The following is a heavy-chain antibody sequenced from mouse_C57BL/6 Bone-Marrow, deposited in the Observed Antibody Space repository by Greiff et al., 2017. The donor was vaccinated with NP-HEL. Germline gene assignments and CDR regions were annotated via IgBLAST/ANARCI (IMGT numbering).Heavy chain of an antibody. CDR3: ASFPRDY. CDR1: GYSITSGYY. J-gene: IGHJ2*01. Sequence: EVQVVESGPGLVKPSQSLSLTCSVTGYSITSGYYWNWIRQFPGNKLEWMGYISYDGSNNYNPSLKNRISITRDTSKNQFFLKLNSVTTEDTATYYCASFPRDYWGQGTTLTVSS. V-gene: IGHV3-6*01. CDR2: ISYDGSN.